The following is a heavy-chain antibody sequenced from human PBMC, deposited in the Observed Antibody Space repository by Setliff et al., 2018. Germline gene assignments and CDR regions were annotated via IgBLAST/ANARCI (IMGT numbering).Heavy chain of an antibody. CDR1: GGTFSSYA. J-gene: IGHJ6*02. Sequence: SVKVSCKASGGTFSSYAISWVRQAPGQGLEWMGGIIPIFGTANYAQKFQGRVTITTDESTSTAYMELSSLRSEDTAVYYCASLSGGELWSHYGMDVWGQGTTVTVSS. CDR2: IIPIFGTA. CDR3: ASLSGGELWSHYGMDV. D-gene: IGHD5-18*01. V-gene: IGHV1-69*05.